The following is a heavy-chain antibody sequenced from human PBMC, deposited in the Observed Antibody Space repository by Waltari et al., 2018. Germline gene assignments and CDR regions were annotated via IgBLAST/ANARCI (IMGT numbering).Heavy chain of an antibody. D-gene: IGHD2-15*01. CDR2: IYYSGST. CDR1: GGSISSHY. J-gene: IGHJ3*02. Sequence: QVQLQESGPGLVKPSETLSLTCTVSGGSISSHYWIWIRQPPGKGLEWIGYIYYSGSTNYNPSLKSRVTISVDTSKNQFSLKLSSVTAADTAVYYCARVLPRHDAFDIWGQGTMVTVSS. CDR3: ARVLPRHDAFDI. V-gene: IGHV4-59*11.